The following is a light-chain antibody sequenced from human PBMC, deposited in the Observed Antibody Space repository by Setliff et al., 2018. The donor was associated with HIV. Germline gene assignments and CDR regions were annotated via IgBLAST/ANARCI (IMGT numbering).Light chain of an antibody. CDR1: SSNIGAGYD. J-gene: IGLJ1*01. CDR2: GNS. V-gene: IGLV1-40*01. Sequence: VLTQPPSVSGAPGQRVTISCTGSSSNIGAGYDVHWYQQLPGTAPKLLIYGNSNRPSGVPDRFSGSKSGTSASLAITGLQAEDEADYYCQSYDSSLSGYVFGTGTKV. CDR3: QSYDSSLSGYV.